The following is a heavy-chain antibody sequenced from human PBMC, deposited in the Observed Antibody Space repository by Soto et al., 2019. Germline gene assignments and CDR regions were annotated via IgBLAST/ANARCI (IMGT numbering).Heavy chain of an antibody. CDR3: VRERYAGFEY. CDR2: TVNKDFSYTT. CDR1: EFSLSGQY. J-gene: IGHJ4*02. Sequence: EGQLVESGGGLVQPGGSLRLSCTSSEFSLSGQYLDWVRQAPGQGLEWVGHTVNKDFSYTTEYAAAVKGRFTISRDDSENSLYLQMTSLRTEDTAVYYCVRERYAGFEYWGQGALVTVSS. V-gene: IGHV3-72*01. D-gene: IGHD2-2*01.